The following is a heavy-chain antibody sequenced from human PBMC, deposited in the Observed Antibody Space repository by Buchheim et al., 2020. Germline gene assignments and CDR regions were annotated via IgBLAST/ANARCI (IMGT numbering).Heavy chain of an antibody. Sequence: QVQLVQSGAEVKKPGASVKVSCKASGYIFTSYYMHWVRQVPGQGLEWMGIIYPSGGSTSYAQKFQGRVTMTRDTSTSPVYMELSSLRANDTAVYYCARSVPYCGGDCRYFDLWGRGTL. CDR3: ARSVPYCGGDCRYFDL. CDR1: GYIFTSYY. J-gene: IGHJ2*01. CDR2: IYPSGGST. D-gene: IGHD2-21*02. V-gene: IGHV1-46*01.